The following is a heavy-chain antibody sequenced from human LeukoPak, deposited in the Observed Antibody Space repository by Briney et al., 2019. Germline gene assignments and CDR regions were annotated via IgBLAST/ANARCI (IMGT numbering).Heavy chain of an antibody. D-gene: IGHD5-18*01. CDR2: IYSGGST. Sequence: GGSLRLSCAASEFSVGSNYMTWVRQAPGKGLEWVSLIYSGGSTYYADSVKGRFTISRDNSKNTLYLQMNSLRAEDTAVYYCAKDVQFSGYSYEGGFDYWGQGTLVTVSS. J-gene: IGHJ4*02. CDR3: AKDVQFSGYSYEGGFDY. V-gene: IGHV3-66*01. CDR1: EFSVGSNY.